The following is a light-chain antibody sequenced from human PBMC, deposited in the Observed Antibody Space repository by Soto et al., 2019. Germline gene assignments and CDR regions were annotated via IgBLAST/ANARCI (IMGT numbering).Light chain of an antibody. V-gene: IGKV3-20*01. CDR3: LQHNSYPFT. Sequence: EIVLTQSPGTLSLSPGERAALSCRASQSVSSTYLAWYQQKPGQAPRLLIYGASNRATGIPDRFGGSGSGADFTLTITRLEPEDFAVYYCLQHNSYPFTFGPGTKVDIK. CDR1: QSVSSTY. CDR2: GAS. J-gene: IGKJ3*01.